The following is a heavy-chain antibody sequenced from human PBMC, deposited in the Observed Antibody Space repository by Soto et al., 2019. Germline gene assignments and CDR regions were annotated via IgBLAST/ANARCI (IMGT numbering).Heavy chain of an antibody. CDR3: ARATGGSGSYYFLVTRYAFDI. CDR1: GFTFSSYW. V-gene: IGHV3-7*04. D-gene: IGHD3-10*01. J-gene: IGHJ3*02. Sequence: GGSLRLSCAASGFTFSSYWMSWVRQAPGKGLEWVANIKQDGSEKYYVDYVKGRFTNSRDNAKNSLYLQMNSLRAEDTAVYYCARATGGSGSYYFLVTRYAFDIWGQGTMVTVSS. CDR2: IKQDGSEK.